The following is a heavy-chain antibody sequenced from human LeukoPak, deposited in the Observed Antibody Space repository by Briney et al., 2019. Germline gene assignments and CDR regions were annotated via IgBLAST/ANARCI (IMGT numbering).Heavy chain of an antibody. CDR1: GDSISGYY. V-gene: IGHV4-4*07. CDR2: IYTSGST. CDR3: ARARVGYANNCHFDC. J-gene: IGHJ4*02. D-gene: IGHD1-1*01. Sequence: SETLSLTCTVSGDSISGYYWSWVRQPAGKGLEWIGRIYTSGSTNYNPSLMSRGTISADTSKNQFSLKMISLTAADTPVYYCARARVGYANNCHFDCWGEASLVTVSS.